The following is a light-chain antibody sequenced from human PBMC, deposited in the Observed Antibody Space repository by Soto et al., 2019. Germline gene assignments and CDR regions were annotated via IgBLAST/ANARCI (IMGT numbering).Light chain of an antibody. V-gene: IGKV1-39*01. CDR2: AAS. CDR3: QQSYVIPWT. CDR1: QSISRY. J-gene: IGKJ1*01. Sequence: DIQMAQSPSSLSASVGDRVVITCRASQSISRYLNWYQRKPGRAPKLLVYAASNLQSGVPSRFSGSGSETDFTLTINSLQPEDFATYYCQQSYVIPWTFGQGTKVDI.